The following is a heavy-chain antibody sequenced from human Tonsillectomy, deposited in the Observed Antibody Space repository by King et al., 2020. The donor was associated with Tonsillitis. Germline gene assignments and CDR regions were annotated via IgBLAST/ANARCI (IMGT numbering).Heavy chain of an antibody. CDR3: ASRASTDY. Sequence: QLQESGPGLVKPSQTLSLTCTVSGGSINSGSYSWGWIRQPAGRGLEWIGRMYTSGSANYNPSLKNRATLSVETSKNQFSLKLSSVTAADTAIYYCASRASTDYWGQGVLVTVSS. CDR1: GGSINSGSYS. V-gene: IGHV4-61*02. CDR2: MYTSGSA. D-gene: IGHD2-21*01. J-gene: IGHJ4*02.